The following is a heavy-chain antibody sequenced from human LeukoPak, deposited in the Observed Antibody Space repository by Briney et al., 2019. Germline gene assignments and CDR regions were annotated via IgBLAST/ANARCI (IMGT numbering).Heavy chain of an antibody. CDR2: ISGSGGST. V-gene: IGHV3-23*01. Sequence: GGSVRLSCAASGFTFSNYAMSWARQAPGKGLEWVSAISGSGGSTYYADSVKGRFTISRDNSKNTLYLQMNSLRADDTAVYYCAKEAVADIVDYWGQGTLVTVSS. CDR1: GFTFSNYA. D-gene: IGHD6-19*01. CDR3: AKEAVADIVDY. J-gene: IGHJ4*02.